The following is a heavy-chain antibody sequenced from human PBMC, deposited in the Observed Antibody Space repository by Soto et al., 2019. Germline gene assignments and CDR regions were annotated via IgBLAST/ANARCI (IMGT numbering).Heavy chain of an antibody. V-gene: IGHV4-4*02. Sequence: QVQLQESCPGLVKPSGTLSLTCAVSGGSISSSNWGSWVSQPPWKGLEWVGEIYHSGSTSYNPSLRIRVSISLNKSKNQSSPNLSSTTAADTALYYCARYYTGNRPFAYWCQRTMDTVSS. J-gene: IGHJ4*02. D-gene: IGHD1-26*01. CDR1: GGSISSSNW. CDR2: IYHSGST. CDR3: ARYYTGNRPFAY.